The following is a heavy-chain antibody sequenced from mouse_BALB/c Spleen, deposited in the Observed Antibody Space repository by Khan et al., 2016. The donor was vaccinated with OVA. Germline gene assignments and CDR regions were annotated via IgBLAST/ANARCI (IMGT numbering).Heavy chain of an antibody. CDR3: ARRTTEYALDY. Sequence: QVQLQQSGAELARPGASVRMSCKASGYTFTSHTMHWVKQRPGQGLEWIGYINPRSGYTQYSQKFNDKATLTADTSSSTAYMQLSSLTSEDSAVYYCARRTTEYALDYWGQGTSVTVSS. V-gene: IGHV1-4*01. D-gene: IGHD2-14*01. CDR1: GYTFTSHT. J-gene: IGHJ4*01. CDR2: INPRSGYT.